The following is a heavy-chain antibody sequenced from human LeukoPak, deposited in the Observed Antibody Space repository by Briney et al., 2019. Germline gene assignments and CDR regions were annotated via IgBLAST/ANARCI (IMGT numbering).Heavy chain of an antibody. J-gene: IGHJ6*02. D-gene: IGHD6-13*01. CDR2: IFVGSGNT. V-gene: IGHV1-58*02. Sequence: VASVKVSCKASGFTFTSSAMQWVRQARGQRLEWIGWIFVGSGNTNHAQKFQERVTITRDMSTSTAYMELSSLRSEDTAVYYCAAGAAAGTLPYYGMDVWGQGTTVTVSS. CDR1: GFTFTSSA. CDR3: AAGAAAGTLPYYGMDV.